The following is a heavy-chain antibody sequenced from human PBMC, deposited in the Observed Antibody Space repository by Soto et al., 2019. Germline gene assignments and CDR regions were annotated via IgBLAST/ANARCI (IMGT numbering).Heavy chain of an antibody. V-gene: IGHV3-23*01. CDR2: ISGSGDSA. D-gene: IGHD6-19*01. CDR3: GKERRGSGWSVCNF. J-gene: IGHJ4*02. CDR1: GFPFSHYA. Sequence: GGSLRLSCTASGFPFSHYAMNWVRQGPGTRLEWVADISGSGDSARYANSVRGRFTISRDNSRDTLYLQMNSLRVDDTAVYYCGKERRGSGWSVCNFWGQGALVTVSS.